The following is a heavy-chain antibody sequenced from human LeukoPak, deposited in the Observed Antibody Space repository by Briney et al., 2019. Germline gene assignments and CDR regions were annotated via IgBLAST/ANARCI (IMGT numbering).Heavy chain of an antibody. J-gene: IGHJ4*02. CDR3: ARTGFIYSSNWYYFDF. V-gene: IGHV4-59*01. CDR2: IYYSGST. CDR1: GGSISSYY. D-gene: IGHD6-13*01. Sequence: SETLSLTCTVSGGSISSYYWSWIRQPPGKGLEWIGYIYYSGSTNYNPSLKSRVTISVDTSKNQFSLKLSSVTAADTAVYYCARTGFIYSSNWYYFDFWGQGTLVTVSS.